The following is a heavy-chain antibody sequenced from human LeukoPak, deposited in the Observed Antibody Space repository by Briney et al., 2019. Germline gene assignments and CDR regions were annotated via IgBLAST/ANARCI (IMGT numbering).Heavy chain of an antibody. D-gene: IGHD2-2*01. CDR2: ISYDGSKK. Sequence: GGSLRLSCAASGFTFSGYGMHWVRQAPGKGLEWVAVISYDGSKKYYADSVKGRFTISRDNSKNTLHLQMNSLRGEDTAVYYCAKGYCSSTSCYPIDPWGQGTLVTVSS. CDR1: GFTFSGYG. V-gene: IGHV3-30*18. J-gene: IGHJ5*02. CDR3: AKGYCSSTSCYPIDP.